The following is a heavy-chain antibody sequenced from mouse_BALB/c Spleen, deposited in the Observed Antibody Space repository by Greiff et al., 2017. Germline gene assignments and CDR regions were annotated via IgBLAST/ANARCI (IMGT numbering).Heavy chain of an antibody. V-gene: IGHV1-14*01. CDR2: INPYNDGT. Sequence: EVQLQQSGPELVKPGASVKMSCKASGYTFTSYVMHWVKQKPGQGLEWIGYINPYNDGTKYNEKFKGKATLTSDKSSSTAYMELSSLTSEDSAVYYCARGEIEDYDEGFFAYWGQGTLVTVSA. D-gene: IGHD2-4*01. CDR3: ARGEIEDYDEGFFAY. J-gene: IGHJ3*01. CDR1: GYTFTSYV.